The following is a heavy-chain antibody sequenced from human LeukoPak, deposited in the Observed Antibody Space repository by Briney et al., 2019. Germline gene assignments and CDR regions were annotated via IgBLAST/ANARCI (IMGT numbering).Heavy chain of an antibody. CDR1: GYSISSNDYS. V-gene: IGHV4-30-4*07. Sequence: PSETLSLTCAVSGYSISSNDYSWSWIRQPPGKGLEWMGYVYYSGSTYYNPSLKSRLTLSVDTSKNQFSLNLHSVTAADTAVYYCASLIYYDSSGYSDDRDYWGQGTLVTVSS. CDR2: VYYSGST. CDR3: ASLIYYDSSGYSDDRDY. J-gene: IGHJ4*02. D-gene: IGHD3-22*01.